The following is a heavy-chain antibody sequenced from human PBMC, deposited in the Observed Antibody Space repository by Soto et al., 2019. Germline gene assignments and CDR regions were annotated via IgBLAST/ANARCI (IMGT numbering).Heavy chain of an antibody. CDR2: IIPIFGTA. J-gene: IGHJ1*01. Sequence: QVQLVQSGAEVKKPGSSVKVSCKASGGTFSSYAISWVRQAPGQGLEWVGGIIPIFGTANYAQTLQGRVKITADESTSTAYMELSSLRTEDTAVYYCARDPSNSGSYRDFHHWGQGPLVTVSS. CDR3: ARDPSNSGSYRDFHH. CDR1: GGTFSSYA. V-gene: IGHV1-69*01. D-gene: IGHD1-26*01.